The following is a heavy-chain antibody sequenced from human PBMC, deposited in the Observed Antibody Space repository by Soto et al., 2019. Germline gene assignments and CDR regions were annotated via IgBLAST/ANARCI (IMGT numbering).Heavy chain of an antibody. J-gene: IGHJ6*03. V-gene: IGHV4-59*01. CDR1: GGSISSYY. CDR2: IYYSGST. D-gene: IGHD6-6*01. Sequence: NPSETLSLTCTVSGGSISSYYWSWIRQPPGKGLEWIGYIYYSGSTNYNPSLKSRVTISVDTSKNQFSLKLSSVTAADTAVYYCARESSNYYYYYMDVWGKGTTVTVSS. CDR3: ARESSNYYYYYMDV.